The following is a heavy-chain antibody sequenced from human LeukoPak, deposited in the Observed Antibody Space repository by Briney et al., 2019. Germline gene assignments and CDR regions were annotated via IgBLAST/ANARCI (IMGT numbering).Heavy chain of an antibody. CDR2: ISWNSGSI. CDR1: GLTFDDYA. CDR3: AKDRRGYSYGGGFDY. D-gene: IGHD5-18*01. J-gene: IGHJ4*02. V-gene: IGHV3-9*03. Sequence: PGGSLRLSCAASGLTFDDYAMHWVRQAPGKGLEWVSGISWNSGSIGYADSVKGRFTISRDNAKNSLYLQMNSLRAEDMALYYCAKDRRGYSYGGGFDYWGQGTLVTVSS.